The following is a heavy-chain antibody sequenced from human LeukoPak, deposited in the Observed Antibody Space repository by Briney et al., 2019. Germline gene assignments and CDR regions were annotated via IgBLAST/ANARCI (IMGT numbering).Heavy chain of an antibody. Sequence: GGSLRLSCAASGFTFSSYAMSWVRQAPGKGLEWVSAISVSGGSTYYADSVKGRFTISRDNSKNTLSLQMNSLRAEDTAVYYCVKDAAGSLVRGVMNYWGQGTLVTVSS. V-gene: IGHV3-23*01. CDR1: GFTFSSYA. D-gene: IGHD3-10*01. CDR3: VKDAAGSLVRGVMNY. J-gene: IGHJ4*02. CDR2: ISVSGGST.